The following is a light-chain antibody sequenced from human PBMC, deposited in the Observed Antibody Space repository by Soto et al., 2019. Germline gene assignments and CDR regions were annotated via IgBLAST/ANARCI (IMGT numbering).Light chain of an antibody. J-gene: IGLJ3*02. CDR3: KSYTRSNTWV. CDR2: EVT. V-gene: IGLV2-14*01. Sequence: QSVLTQPASVSGSLGQSITISCTGTSGDIGIYNFVSWFQQHPGKAPKLIIYEVTHRPSGISNRFSGSKSGNTASLTISGLQAEDEADYYCKSYTRSNTWVFGGGTKLTVL. CDR1: SGDIGIYNF.